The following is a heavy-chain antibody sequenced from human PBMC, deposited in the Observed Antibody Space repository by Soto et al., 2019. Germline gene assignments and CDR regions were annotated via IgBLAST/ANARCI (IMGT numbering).Heavy chain of an antibody. D-gene: IGHD2-15*01. CDR1: QFTFSTYS. CDR3: ARGGAVGGRFVY. CDR2: IKEDGTEK. V-gene: IGHV3-7*01. J-gene: IGHJ4*02. Sequence: EVQLVESGGGLVQPGGSLRLSCTASQFTFSTYSMSWVRQAPGKGLEWVAKIKEDGTEKSYVDSVKGRFTISRDNAKNSLYLQMNSLRVEDTAVYYCARGGAVGGRFVYWGQGTLVTVSS.